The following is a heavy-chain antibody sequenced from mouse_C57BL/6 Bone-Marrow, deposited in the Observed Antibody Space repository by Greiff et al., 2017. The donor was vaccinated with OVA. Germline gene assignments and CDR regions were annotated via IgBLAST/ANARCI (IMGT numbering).Heavy chain of an antibody. V-gene: IGHV1-62-2*01. CDR2: FYPGSGSI. CDR3: TRHVGRQLYYFDY. Sequence: QVQLQQSGAELVKPGASVKLSCKASGYTFTEYTIHWVKQRSGQGLEWIGWFYPGSGSIKYNEKFKDKATLTADKSSSTVYLELSSLPSDNTTVCFSTRHVGRQLYYFDYWGQGTTLTVSS. J-gene: IGHJ2*01. CDR1: GYTFTEYT. D-gene: IGHD4-1*02.